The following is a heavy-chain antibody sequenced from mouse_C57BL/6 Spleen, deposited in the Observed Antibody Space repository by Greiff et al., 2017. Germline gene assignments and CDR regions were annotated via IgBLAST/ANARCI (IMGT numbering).Heavy chain of an antibody. Sequence: QVQLQQSGAELMKPGASVKLSCKATGYTFTGYWIEWVKQRPGHGLEWIGEILPGSGSTNYNEKFKGKATFTSDTSSNTADMQLRILTTEYSAIYYCARFPPDGRSWFAYWRQGTLVTVSA. J-gene: IGHJ3*01. V-gene: IGHV1-9*01. CDR1: GYTFTGYW. CDR3: ARFPPDGRSWFAY. CDR2: ILPGSGST. D-gene: IGHD1-1*01.